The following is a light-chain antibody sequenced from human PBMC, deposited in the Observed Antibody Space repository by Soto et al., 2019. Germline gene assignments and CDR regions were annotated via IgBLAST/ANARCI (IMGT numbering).Light chain of an antibody. Sequence: QSVLTQPPSVSGAPGQRLTISCTGTSSNIGANYDVHWYQRTPGTAPKLLIYANSLRPSGVPERFSGSKSGTSASLAIAGLQCEDEADYFCQSYDTSLSGAVFGGGTKLTVL. CDR1: SSNIGANYD. J-gene: IGLJ2*01. V-gene: IGLV1-40*01. CDR3: QSYDTSLSGAV. CDR2: ANS.